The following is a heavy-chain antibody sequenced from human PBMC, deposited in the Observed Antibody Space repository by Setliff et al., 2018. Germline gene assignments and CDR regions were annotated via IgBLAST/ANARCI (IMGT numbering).Heavy chain of an antibody. Sequence: SETLSLTCAVSGGSITSGSYYWSWIRQPAGEGLEWIGRLHTSGTTVYNPPLKGRVTISADTSTNHVSLKLTSVTAADTAVYYCARDNTIVGATDYWGQGALVTVSS. CDR1: GGSITSGSYY. D-gene: IGHD1-26*01. CDR3: ARDNTIVGATDY. CDR2: LHTSGTT. J-gene: IGHJ4*02. V-gene: IGHV4-61*02.